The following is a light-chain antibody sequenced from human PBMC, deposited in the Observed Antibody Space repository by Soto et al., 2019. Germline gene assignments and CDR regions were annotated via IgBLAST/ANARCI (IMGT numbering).Light chain of an antibody. Sequence: DILMTQSPSSVSASVGDRVTITCRASQGVSNWLAWYQQKPGQAPKLLIYGVSNLQSGVPSRFSGSGSGTNFTLTINSLQPGDFATYFCQQANTFPVTFGPGTKLDVK. CDR3: QQANTFPVT. CDR1: QGVSNW. V-gene: IGKV1D-12*01. CDR2: GVS. J-gene: IGKJ3*01.